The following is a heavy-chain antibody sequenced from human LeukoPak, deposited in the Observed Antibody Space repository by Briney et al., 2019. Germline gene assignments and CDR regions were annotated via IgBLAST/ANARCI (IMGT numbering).Heavy chain of an antibody. V-gene: IGHV4-34*01. J-gene: IGHJ4*02. Sequence: PSETLSLTCAVYGGSFSGYYWSWIRQPPGKGLEWIGEINHSGSTNYNPSLKSRVTVSVDTSKNQFSLKLSSVTAADTAVYYCARSGGSTTVTYYFDYWGQGTLVTVSS. D-gene: IGHD4-4*01. CDR2: INHSGST. CDR1: GGSFSGYY. CDR3: ARSGGSTTVTYYFDY.